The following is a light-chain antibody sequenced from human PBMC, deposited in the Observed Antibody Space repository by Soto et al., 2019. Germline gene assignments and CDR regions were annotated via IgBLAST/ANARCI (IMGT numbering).Light chain of an antibody. CDR3: ATWDDSLNGPV. J-gene: IGLJ2*01. V-gene: IGLV1-44*01. Sequence: QSELTQPPSTSGTPGQRVTISCSGSSSNIGTNSVNWYQQLPGTAPKLLIYNSNQRPSGVPDRFSGSKSGTSASLAISGLQSEDEADYYCATWDDSLNGPVFGGGTKLTVL. CDR1: SSNIGTNS. CDR2: NSN.